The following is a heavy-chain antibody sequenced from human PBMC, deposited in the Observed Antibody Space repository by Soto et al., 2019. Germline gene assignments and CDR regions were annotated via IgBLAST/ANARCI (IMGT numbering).Heavy chain of an antibody. Sequence: QVQLQESGPGLVKPSQTLSLTCTVSGGSISSGGYYWSWIRQHPGKGLEWIGYIYYSGSTYYNPSLKSRVTISVDTSKTQFSLTLSSVTAADTAVYYCASRYSGYDVVDYWGQGTLVTVSS. D-gene: IGHD5-12*01. CDR3: ASRYSGYDVVDY. CDR2: IYYSGST. V-gene: IGHV4-31*03. CDR1: GGSISSGGYY. J-gene: IGHJ4*02.